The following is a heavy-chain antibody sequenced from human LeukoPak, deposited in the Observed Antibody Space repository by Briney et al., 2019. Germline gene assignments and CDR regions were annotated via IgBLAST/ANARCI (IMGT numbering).Heavy chain of an antibody. CDR2: IRYDGSNK. Sequence: GESLRLSCAASGFTFSSYGMHWVRQAPGKGLEWVAFIRYDGSNKYYADSVKGRFTISRDNSKNTLYLQMNSLRAEDTAVYYCAKDGEEEDAFDIWGQGTMVTVSS. V-gene: IGHV3-30*02. D-gene: IGHD3-10*01. J-gene: IGHJ3*02. CDR3: AKDGEEEDAFDI. CDR1: GFTFSSYG.